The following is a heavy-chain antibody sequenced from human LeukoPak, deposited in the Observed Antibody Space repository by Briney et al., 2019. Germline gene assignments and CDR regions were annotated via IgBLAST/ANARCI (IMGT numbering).Heavy chain of an antibody. CDR3: AKDVSRILTGARNYFDS. CDR2: IRYDGSNK. Sequence: GGSLRLSCAASGFSFSNYGMHWVRQAPGKGLEWVAFIRYDGSNKYYADSVKGRFTISRDNSKNTLYLQMNSLGAEDTAVYYCAKDVSRILTGARNYFDSWGQGTLVTVSS. D-gene: IGHD3-9*01. V-gene: IGHV3-30*02. CDR1: GFSFSNYG. J-gene: IGHJ4*02.